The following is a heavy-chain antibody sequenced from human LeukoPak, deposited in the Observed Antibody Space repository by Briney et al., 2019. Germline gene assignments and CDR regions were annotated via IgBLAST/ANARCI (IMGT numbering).Heavy chain of an antibody. CDR2: FGPEDGET. V-gene: IGHV1-24*01. D-gene: IGHD4-17*01. Sequence: ASVKVSCKVSGYTLTELSMHWVRQAPGKGLEWMGGFGPEDGETIYAQKFQGRVTMTEDTSTDTAYMELSSLRSEDTAVYYCATFFHTVTTYFDYWGQGTLVTVSS. J-gene: IGHJ4*02. CDR3: ATFFHTVTTYFDY. CDR1: GYTLTELS.